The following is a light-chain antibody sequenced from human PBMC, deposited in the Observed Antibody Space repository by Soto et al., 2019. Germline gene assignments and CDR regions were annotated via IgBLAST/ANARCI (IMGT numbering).Light chain of an antibody. Sequence: QSVLTQPPSASGTPGQRVNISCSGSSSNIGSNTVNWYQQLPGTAPKLLIYSNNQRPSGVPDRFSGSKSGTSASLAISGLQSEDEADYYCTAWDDSLNSWVFGGGTKLDVL. V-gene: IGLV1-44*01. CDR1: SSNIGSNT. CDR3: TAWDDSLNSWV. CDR2: SNN. J-gene: IGLJ3*02.